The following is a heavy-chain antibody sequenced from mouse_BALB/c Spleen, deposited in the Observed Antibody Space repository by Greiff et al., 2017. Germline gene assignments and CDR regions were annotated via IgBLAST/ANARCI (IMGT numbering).Heavy chain of an antibody. V-gene: IGHV5-6-5*01. CDR3: ARVDMITTGAMDY. CDR1: GFTFSSYA. D-gene: IGHD2-4*01. CDR2: ISSGGST. Sequence: EVHLVESGGGLVKPGGSLKLSCAASGFTFSSYAMSWVRQTPEKRLEWVASISSGGSTYYPDSVKGRFTISRDNARNILYLQMSSLRSEDTAMYYCARVDMITTGAMDYWGQGTSVTVSS. J-gene: IGHJ4*01.